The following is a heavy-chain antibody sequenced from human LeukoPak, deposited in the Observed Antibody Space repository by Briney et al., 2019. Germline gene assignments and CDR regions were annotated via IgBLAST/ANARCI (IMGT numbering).Heavy chain of an antibody. V-gene: IGHV3-11*01. CDR2: ISGSGSTF. D-gene: IGHD6-13*01. CDR1: GFTFSDYY. J-gene: IGHJ4*02. CDR3: ARDRGSSYF. Sequence: GGSLRLSCAASGFTFSDYYMNWIRQAPGKGLEWVSDISGSGSTFYYADSVKGRFTISRDNAKNSLYLQMNSLRAEDTAVYYCARDRGSSYFWGQGTLVTVSS.